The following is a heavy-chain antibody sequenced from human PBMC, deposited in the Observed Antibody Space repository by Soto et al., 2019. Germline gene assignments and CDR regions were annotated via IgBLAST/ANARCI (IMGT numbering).Heavy chain of an antibody. Sequence: QITLKESGPTLVKPTQTLTLTCTFSGFSLSTIGVGVGWIRQPPGKALEWLALIYWDDDKRYSPSLKSRLTVTKDTSKNPVVLTMTNMDPLDTATYYCVQSRCGGDCLQSYSSHSYYGLDVWGQGTTVTVSS. CDR1: GFSLSTIGVG. V-gene: IGHV2-5*02. CDR2: IYWDDDK. D-gene: IGHD2-21*02. CDR3: VQSRCGGDCLQSYSSHSYYGLDV. J-gene: IGHJ6*02.